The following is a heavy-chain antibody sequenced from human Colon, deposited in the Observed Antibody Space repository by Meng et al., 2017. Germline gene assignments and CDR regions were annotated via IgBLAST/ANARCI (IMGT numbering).Heavy chain of an antibody. CDR1: GGSVSMSDYQ. CDR2: AGT. Sequence: QVQLQESGPGLVRPSATLSLICTVSGGSVSMSDYQWGWIRQPPGKGLEWXGYAGTNYNPSLKSRVTISVDTSKRQFSLKLTSVTAADTAVYYCARDHWGSLDYWGQGSLVTVSS. CDR3: ARDHWGSLDY. J-gene: IGHJ4*02. V-gene: IGHV4-61*08. D-gene: IGHD7-27*01.